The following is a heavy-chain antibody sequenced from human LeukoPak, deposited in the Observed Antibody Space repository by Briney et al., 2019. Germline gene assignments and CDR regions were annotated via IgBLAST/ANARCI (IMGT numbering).Heavy chain of an antibody. J-gene: IGHJ4*02. CDR1: GFTFSDSY. CDR3: ARRAGDYSHPYDY. V-gene: IGHV3-53*01. D-gene: IGHD3-22*01. CDR2: IYSGGNT. Sequence: PGGSLRLSCAASGFTFSDSYMTWIRQAPGKGLEWVSFIYSGGNTYYADSVKGRFTISRDNSKNTFHLQMNSLRAEDTAVYYCARRAGDYSHPYDYWGQGTLVTVSS.